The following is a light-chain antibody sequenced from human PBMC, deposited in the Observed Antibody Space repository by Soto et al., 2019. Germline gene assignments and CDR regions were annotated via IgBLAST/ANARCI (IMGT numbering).Light chain of an antibody. J-gene: IGKJ1*01. Sequence: AIQLTQSPSSLSASVGDRVTITCRASQGISSALAWYQQKPGKAPKLLIYDASSLESGVPSRFSGSGSGTDFTLTISSLQPADFSTNYCQQFNSYPPTFGQGTKVEIK. CDR3: QQFNSYPPT. CDR2: DAS. CDR1: QGISSA. V-gene: IGKV1-13*02.